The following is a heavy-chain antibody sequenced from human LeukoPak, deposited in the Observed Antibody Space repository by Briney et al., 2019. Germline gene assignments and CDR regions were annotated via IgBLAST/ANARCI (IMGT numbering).Heavy chain of an antibody. D-gene: IGHD1-26*01. CDR2: IYYAGST. CDR3: AREVPWVWNFDL. V-gene: IGHV4-39*02. Sequence: PSETLSLTCTVSGGSISSSHYYWGWIRQPPGKGLEWIGSIYYAGSTSYNPSLKSRVTISVDTSRNQFSLKLTSVTATDTAVYYCAREVPWVWNFDLWGRGTLVTVSS. J-gene: IGHJ2*01. CDR1: GGSISSSHYY.